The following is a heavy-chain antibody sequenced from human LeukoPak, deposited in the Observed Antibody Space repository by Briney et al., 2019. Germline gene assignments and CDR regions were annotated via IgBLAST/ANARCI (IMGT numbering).Heavy chain of an antibody. D-gene: IGHD3-10*01. CDR1: GYTFTSYD. J-gene: IGHJ6*02. V-gene: IGHV1-8*01. CDR2: MNPNSGNT. Sequence: GASVKVSCKASGYTFTSYDINWVRQATGQGLEWMGWMNPNSGNTGYAQKFQGRVTMTRNTSISTAYMELSSLRSEDTAVHYCARASPMVRGVTNYYGMDVWGQGTTVTVSS. CDR3: ARASPMVRGVTNYYGMDV.